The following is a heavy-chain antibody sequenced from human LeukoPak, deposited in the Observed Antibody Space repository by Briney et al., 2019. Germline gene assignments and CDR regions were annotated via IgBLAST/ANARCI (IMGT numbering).Heavy chain of an antibody. Sequence: GRSLRLSCAASGFTFSNYAMHWVRQAPGKGLEWVAVISYDGSNKYYADSVKGRFTISRDNSKNTLYLQMNSLRAEDTAVYYCARALPRLRFLEWFSSGMDVWGQGTTVTVSS. V-gene: IGHV3-30-3*01. CDR2: ISYDGSNK. CDR3: ARALPRLRFLEWFSSGMDV. CDR1: GFTFSNYA. D-gene: IGHD3-3*01. J-gene: IGHJ6*02.